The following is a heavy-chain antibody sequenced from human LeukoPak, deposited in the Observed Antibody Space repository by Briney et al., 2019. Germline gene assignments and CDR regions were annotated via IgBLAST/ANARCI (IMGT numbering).Heavy chain of an antibody. Sequence: GGSLRLSCAASGFTSSSYWMSWVRQAPGKGLEWVANIKQDGSEKYYVDSVKGRFTISRDNAKNSLYLQMNSLRAEDTAVYYCARDARYYYGSGSYYNHFDYWGQGTLVTVSS. D-gene: IGHD3-10*01. CDR1: GFTSSSYW. J-gene: IGHJ4*02. V-gene: IGHV3-7*01. CDR2: IKQDGSEK. CDR3: ARDARYYYGSGSYYNHFDY.